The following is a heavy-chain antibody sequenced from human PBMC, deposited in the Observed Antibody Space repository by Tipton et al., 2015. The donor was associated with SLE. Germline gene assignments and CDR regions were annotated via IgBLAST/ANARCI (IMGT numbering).Heavy chain of an antibody. D-gene: IGHD3-10*01. CDR3: ARGFPEGFDY. CDR2: IYYSGST. J-gene: IGHJ4*02. V-gene: IGHV4-59*01. CDR1: GGSISSYY. Sequence: LRLSCTVSGGSISSYYWSWIRQPPGKGLEWIGYIYYSGSTNYNPSLKSRVTISVDTSKNQFSLKLSSVTAADTAVYYCARGFPEGFDYWGQGTLVTVSS.